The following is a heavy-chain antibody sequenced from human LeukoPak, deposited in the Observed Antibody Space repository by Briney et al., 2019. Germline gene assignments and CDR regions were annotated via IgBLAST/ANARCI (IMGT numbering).Heavy chain of an antibody. CDR3: ARDAFSRISVFGVVSDAFDI. CDR1: GFTFSSYW. J-gene: IGHJ3*02. V-gene: IGHV3-7*01. CDR2: IKQDGSEK. Sequence: GGSLRLSCAASGFTFSSYWMSWVRQAPGKGPEWVANIKQDGSEKYYVDSVKGRFTISKDNAKNSLYLQMNSLRAEDTAVYYCARDAFSRISVFGVVSDAFDIWGQGTMVTVSS. D-gene: IGHD3-3*01.